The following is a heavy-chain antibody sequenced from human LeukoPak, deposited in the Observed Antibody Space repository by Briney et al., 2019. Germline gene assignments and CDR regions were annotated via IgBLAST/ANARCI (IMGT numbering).Heavy chain of an antibody. CDR2: IHNSGST. J-gene: IGHJ4*02. CDR3: ARWDPVDTAMVDY. D-gene: IGHD5-18*01. Sequence: SETLSLTCTVSGGSISSYYWSWIRQPPGKGLEWIGYIHNSGSTNYNPSLKSRVTISVDTSKNQFSLKLSSVTAADTAVYYCARWDPVDTAMVDYWGQGTLVTVSS. V-gene: IGHV4-59*01. CDR1: GGSISSYY.